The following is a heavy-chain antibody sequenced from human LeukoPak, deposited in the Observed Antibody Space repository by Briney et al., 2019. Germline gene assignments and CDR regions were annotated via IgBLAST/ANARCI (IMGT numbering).Heavy chain of an antibody. CDR1: GYTLTELS. CDR2: FDPEDGET. D-gene: IGHD2-2*01. V-gene: IGHV1-24*01. CDR3: ATASDCSSTSCYADFDH. Sequence: ASVKVSCKVSGYTLTELSMHWVRQAPGKGLEWMGGFDPEDGETIYAQKFQGRVTMTEDTSTDTAYMELSSLRSEDTAVYYCATASDCSSTSCYADFDHWGQGTLVTVSS. J-gene: IGHJ4*02.